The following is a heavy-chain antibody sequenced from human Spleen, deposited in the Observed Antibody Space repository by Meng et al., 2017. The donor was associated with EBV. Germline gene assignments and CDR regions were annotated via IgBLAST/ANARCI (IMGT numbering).Heavy chain of an antibody. D-gene: IGHD2-21*02. CDR3: ARWPHDSACCDS. CDR1: GDSVSSTSFA. CDR2: TYYRSKWIT. J-gene: IGHJ5*01. V-gene: IGHV6-1*01. Sequence: QVQLQQSGPGLVKPSQTLSPTCAISGDSVSSTSFAWNWIRQSPSRGLEWLGRTYYRSKWITDYAVSVTSRITVSPDTSKNQFSLQLNSVTPEDTAVYYCARWPHDSACCDSWGQGTLVTVSA.